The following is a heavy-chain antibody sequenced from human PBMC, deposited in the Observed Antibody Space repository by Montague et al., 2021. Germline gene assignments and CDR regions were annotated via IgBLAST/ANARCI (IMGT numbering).Heavy chain of an antibody. CDR3: AELDIVLIYWGFDY. Sequence: SETLSLTCIVSGGSIGSCNYPWGRFRQPPGKGTAWIGSITYTGNTYYNPSLRSRVTMSVDTARNQCSLKLTSVTAADTSVYYCAELDIVLIYWGFDYWGQGPSATVSS. D-gene: IGHD2-8*01. CDR1: GGSIGSCNYP. J-gene: IGHJ4*02. V-gene: IGHV4-39*01. CDR2: ITYTGNT.